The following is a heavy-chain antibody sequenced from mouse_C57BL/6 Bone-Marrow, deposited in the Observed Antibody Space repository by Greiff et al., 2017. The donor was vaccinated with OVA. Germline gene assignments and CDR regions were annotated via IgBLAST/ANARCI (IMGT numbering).Heavy chain of an antibody. Sequence: EVKLMESGAELVRPGASVKLSCTASGFNIKDDYMHWVKQRPEQGLEWIGWIDPENGDTEYASKFQGKATITADTSSNTAYLQLSSLTSEDTAVYYCTTRLGPRFDYWGQGTTLTVSS. V-gene: IGHV14-4*01. D-gene: IGHD4-1*01. CDR3: TTRLGPRFDY. CDR2: IDPENGDT. J-gene: IGHJ2*01. CDR1: GFNIKDDY.